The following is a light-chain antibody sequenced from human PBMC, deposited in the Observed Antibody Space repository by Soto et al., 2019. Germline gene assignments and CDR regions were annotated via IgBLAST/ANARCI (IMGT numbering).Light chain of an antibody. V-gene: IGLV2-8*01. CDR2: EVN. J-gene: IGLJ1*01. Sequence: QSVLTQPPSASGSPGQSVAISCTGTSSDVGGYNYVSWYQQHPGKAPKLMIYEVNNRPSGVPDRFSGSKSGNTASLTVSGLQAEDEADYYCSSYAGSSNVFGTGTKSPS. CDR1: SSDVGGYNY. CDR3: SSYAGSSNV.